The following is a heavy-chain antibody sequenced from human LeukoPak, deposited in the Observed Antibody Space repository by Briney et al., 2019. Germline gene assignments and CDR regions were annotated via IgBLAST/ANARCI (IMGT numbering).Heavy chain of an antibody. Sequence: GGSLRLSCAASGFTFSNSWMKWVRQAPGKGLEWVASIKQDGSEKYYVDSVKGRFTISRDNAKNSLYLQMNSLRAEDTAVYYCAREAWYYFDYWGQGTLVTVSS. J-gene: IGHJ4*02. CDR3: AREAWYYFDY. V-gene: IGHV3-7*03. D-gene: IGHD2-15*01. CDR1: GFTFSNSW. CDR2: IKQDGSEK.